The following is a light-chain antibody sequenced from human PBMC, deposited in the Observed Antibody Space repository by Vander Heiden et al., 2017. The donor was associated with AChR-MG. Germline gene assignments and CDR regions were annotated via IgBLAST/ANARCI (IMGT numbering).Light chain of an antibody. J-gene: IGKJ1*01. Sequence: DIQMTQSPSSLSASVGDRVTITCRASQSISSYLNWYQQKPGKAPKLLIYAASSLQSGVPSRFSGSGSGTDFTPTISMLQPEDFATCYCQQSDSTPRTFGQGTKVEIK. CDR2: AAS. CDR3: QQSDSTPRT. V-gene: IGKV1-39*01. CDR1: QSISSY.